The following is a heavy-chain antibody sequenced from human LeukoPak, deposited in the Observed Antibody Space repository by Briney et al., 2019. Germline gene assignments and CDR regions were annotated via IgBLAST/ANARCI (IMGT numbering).Heavy chain of an antibody. CDR2: ISWNSGSI. V-gene: IGHV3-9*01. CDR1: GFTFDDYA. Sequence: GGPLRLSCAASGFTFDDYAMHWVRQAPGKGLEWVSGISWNSGSIGYADSVKGRFTISRDNAKNSLYLQMNSLRAEDTALYYCAKGGFRGPYYYYYYMDVWGKGTTVTVSS. D-gene: IGHD5-24*01. CDR3: AKGGFRGPYYYYYYMDV. J-gene: IGHJ6*03.